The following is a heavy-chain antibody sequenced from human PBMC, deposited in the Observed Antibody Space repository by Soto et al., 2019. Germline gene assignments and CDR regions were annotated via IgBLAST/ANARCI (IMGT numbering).Heavy chain of an antibody. CDR2: ISVHNGNT. CDR3: ARVGIRPNYDILTGYYNVMVY. V-gene: IGHV1-18*01. J-gene: IGHJ4*02. Sequence: ASVKVSCKASGYTFTTYGISWVRQAPGQGLEWMGWISVHNGNTNYAQKLQGRITMTTDTSTSTAYMELRSLRSDDTAVYYCARVGIRPNYDILTGYYNVMVYWGQGILVTVSS. D-gene: IGHD3-9*01. CDR1: GYTFTTYG.